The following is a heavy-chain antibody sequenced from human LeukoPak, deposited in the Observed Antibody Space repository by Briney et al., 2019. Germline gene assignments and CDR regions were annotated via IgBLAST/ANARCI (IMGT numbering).Heavy chain of an antibody. CDR1: GYAFNTFA. D-gene: IGHD4-17*01. CDR3: ARGADYGDYTQFY. CDR2: INTKTGNP. Sequence: ASVKVSCTASGYAFNTFALHWVRQAPGRGLEWMGWINTKTGNPSYARDFTGRFVVSLDTSVTTTYLQINSLKPEDTGFYFCARGADYGDYTQFYWGQGSLVSVSS. V-gene: IGHV7-4-1*02. J-gene: IGHJ4*02.